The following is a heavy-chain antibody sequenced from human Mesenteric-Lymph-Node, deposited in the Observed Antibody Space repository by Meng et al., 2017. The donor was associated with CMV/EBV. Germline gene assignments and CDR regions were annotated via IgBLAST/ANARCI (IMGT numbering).Heavy chain of an antibody. Sequence: SETLSLTCTVSGGSITTGDYYWTWIRPSPGKGLEWIGYIHYSGSTHYNPSLKSRVSISVDASKKKFSLNLISVTAADTAVYYCARGGCSSCYYYYGMDVWGQGTTVTVSS. V-gene: IGHV4-30-4*08. CDR3: ARGGCSSCYYYYGMDV. D-gene: IGHD3-10*02. CDR2: IHYSGST. CDR1: GGSITTGDYY. J-gene: IGHJ6*02.